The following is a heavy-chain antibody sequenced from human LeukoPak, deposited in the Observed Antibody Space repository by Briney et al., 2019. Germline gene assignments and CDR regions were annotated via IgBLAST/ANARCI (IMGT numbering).Heavy chain of an antibody. Sequence: PGGSLRLSCAASGFTFSTYGMHWVRQAPGKGLEWVAVIWYDGSNKYYADSVKGRFTISRDNSKNTLYLQMNSLRAEDTAVYYCARDNAWNFMSYFDYWGQGTLVTVSS. CDR3: ARDNAWNFMSYFDY. D-gene: IGHD1-7*01. V-gene: IGHV3-33*01. CDR2: IWYDGSNK. J-gene: IGHJ4*02. CDR1: GFTFSTYG.